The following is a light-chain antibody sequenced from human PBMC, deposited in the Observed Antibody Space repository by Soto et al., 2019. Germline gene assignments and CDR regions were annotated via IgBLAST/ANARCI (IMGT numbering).Light chain of an antibody. J-gene: IGKJ5*01. Sequence: EVVMTKSPATLSVYPGDRATLSCRAGQLLNNNVAWYQHKPGQAPRLLIFGASTRATGISARFSGSGSGTEFTLTINRLEPEDFAVYYCQQYGSLLITFGEGTRLEIK. CDR3: QQYGSLLIT. CDR2: GAS. CDR1: QLLNNN. V-gene: IGKV3-15*01.